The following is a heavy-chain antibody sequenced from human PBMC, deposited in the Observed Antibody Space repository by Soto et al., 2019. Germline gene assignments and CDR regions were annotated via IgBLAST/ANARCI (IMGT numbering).Heavy chain of an antibody. V-gene: IGHV4-4*02. Sequence: QVQLQESGPGLVKPSWTLSLTCAVSGVSIRNSNWWSWVRQPPGQGLEWIGHIFDSGTTNYNPSLKSRVTISVDKSTNQLSLKLSSVTAAETAVYYCARHNLVVLAGTLDPWCQGTLVTVSS. J-gene: IGHJ5*02. CDR1: GVSIRNSNW. CDR2: IFDSGTT. CDR3: ARHNLVVLAGTLDP. D-gene: IGHD6-19*01.